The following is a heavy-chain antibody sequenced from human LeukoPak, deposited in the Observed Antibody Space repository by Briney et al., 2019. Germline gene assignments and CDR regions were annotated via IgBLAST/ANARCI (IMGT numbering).Heavy chain of an antibody. CDR3: ARDVGGSLDY. J-gene: IGHJ4*02. V-gene: IGHV3-7*01. D-gene: IGHD1-26*01. Sequence: GGSLRLPCAASGFSCGPNAMSWVRQAPGKGLEWVANIKGDESAKHQADSVKGRFTISRDNAQNSVYLHMRSLRGEDTAVYYCARDVGGSLDYWGQGTLVTVSS. CDR2: IKGDESAK. CDR1: GFSCGPNA.